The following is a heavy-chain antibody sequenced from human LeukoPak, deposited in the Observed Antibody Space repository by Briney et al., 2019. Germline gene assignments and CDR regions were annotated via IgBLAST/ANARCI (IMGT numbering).Heavy chain of an antibody. V-gene: IGHV3-74*01. CDR1: GFTLSGFW. CDR3: ARVDSNGWALEY. J-gene: IGHJ4*02. CDR2: INRDGSSA. D-gene: IGHD3-22*01. Sequence: GGSLRLSCAASGFTLSGFWMHWIHQAPGKGLMWLSRINRDGSSADYADSVKGRFTISRDNARSTLDLQMNSLRVEDTAVYYCARVDSNGWALEYWGQGTLVTVSS.